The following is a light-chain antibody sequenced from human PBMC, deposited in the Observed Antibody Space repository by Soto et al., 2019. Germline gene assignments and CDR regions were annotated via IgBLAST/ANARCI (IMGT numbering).Light chain of an antibody. J-gene: IGLJ1*01. Sequence: QSVLTQPPSVSEAPGQRVTISCTGSSSNIGAGYEAHGYQQVPGTAPKLLIYENNNRPSGVPDRFSGSKSGTSASLAITGLQAEDEAEDDCQSYDSSLSGYVFGTGTKVTVL. CDR1: SSNIGAGYE. CDR3: QSYDSSLSGYV. CDR2: ENN. V-gene: IGLV1-40*01.